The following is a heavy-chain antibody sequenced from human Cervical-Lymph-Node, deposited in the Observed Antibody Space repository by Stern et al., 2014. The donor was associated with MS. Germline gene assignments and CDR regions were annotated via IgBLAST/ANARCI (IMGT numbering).Heavy chain of an antibody. CDR1: GFTFGSHT. V-gene: IGHV3-30-3*01. D-gene: IGHD6-25*01. CDR2: ISYAGSSQ. CDR3: ARPAAARYFDY. J-gene: IGHJ4*02. Sequence: VQLAESGGGVVQPGRSLRLSCAASGFTFGSHTMHWVRQAPGKGLDWVAIISYAGSSQHYADSVKGRFTISRDNSNNTLYLQMNSLRAEDTAMYYCARPAAARYFDYWGQGTQVTVSS.